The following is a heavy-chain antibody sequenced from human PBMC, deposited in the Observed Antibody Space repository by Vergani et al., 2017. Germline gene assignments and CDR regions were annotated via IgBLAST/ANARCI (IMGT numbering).Heavy chain of an antibody. CDR1: GFTFSCYA. D-gene: IGHD2-2*01. V-gene: IGHV3-23*01. CDR3: AKLQDIVVVPAAIDY. J-gene: IGHJ4*02. CDR2: ISGSGGST. Sequence: EVQLLESGGGLVQPGGSLRLSCAASGFTFSCYAMSWVRQAPEKGLEWVSAISGSGGSTYYADSVKGRFTISRDNSKNTLYLQMNSLRAEDTAVYYCAKLQDIVVVPAAIDYWGQGTLVTVSS.